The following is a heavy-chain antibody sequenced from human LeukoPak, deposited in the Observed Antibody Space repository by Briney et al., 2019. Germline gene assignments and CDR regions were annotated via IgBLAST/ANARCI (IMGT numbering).Heavy chain of an antibody. Sequence: GESLRLSCAASGFTFSSYSMNWVRQAPGKGLEWVSSISSASTYIYYADSVKGRFTISRDNAKNSLYLQMNSLSAEDTAVYYCAKDAAGPEYWGQGTLVTVSS. CDR1: GFTFSSYS. CDR3: AKDAAGPEY. J-gene: IGHJ4*02. D-gene: IGHD6-13*01. V-gene: IGHV3-21*04. CDR2: ISSASTYI.